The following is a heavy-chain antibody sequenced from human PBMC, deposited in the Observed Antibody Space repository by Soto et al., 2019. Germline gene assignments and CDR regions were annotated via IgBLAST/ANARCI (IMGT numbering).Heavy chain of an antibody. D-gene: IGHD6-13*01. J-gene: IGHJ1*01. CDR3: ARGYSSSWPPLYFQH. Sequence: GGSLRLSCAASGFTFSSYGLHWVRQAPGKGLEWVAVIWYDGSNKYYADSVKGRFTISRDNSKNTMYLQMNSLRAEDTAVYYCARGYSSSWPPLYFQHWGQGTLVTVSS. CDR2: IWYDGSNK. CDR1: GFTFSSYG. V-gene: IGHV3-33*01.